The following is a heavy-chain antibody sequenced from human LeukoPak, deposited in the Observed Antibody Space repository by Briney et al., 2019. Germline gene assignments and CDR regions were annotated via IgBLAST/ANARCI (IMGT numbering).Heavy chain of an antibody. J-gene: IGHJ4*02. V-gene: IGHV3-23*01. CDR1: GFTFTDYFSDYY. Sequence: GGSLRLSCAASGFTFTDYFSDYYMTWIRQAPGKGLEWVSVISGSGDNTYYADSVKGRLTISRDNSKNTLYLQMNSLRGEDTAVYYCAKHKENYGDSCLDDYWGLGTLVTVSS. CDR2: ISGSGDNT. D-gene: IGHD4-17*01. CDR3: AKHKENYGDSCLDDY.